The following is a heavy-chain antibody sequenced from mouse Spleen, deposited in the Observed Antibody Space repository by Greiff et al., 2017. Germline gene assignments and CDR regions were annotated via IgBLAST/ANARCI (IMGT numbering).Heavy chain of an antibody. CDR1: GFTFSDYG. V-gene: IGHV5-17*01. CDR3: ARQGVAWFAY. J-gene: IGHJ3*01. Sequence: DVQLVESGGGLVKPGGSLKLSCAASGFTFSDYGMHWVRQAPEKGLEWVAYISSGSSTIYYADTVKGRFTISRDNAKNTLFLQMTSLRSEDTAMYYCARQGVAWFAYWGQGTLVTVSA. D-gene: IGHD1-1*01. CDR2: ISSGSSTI.